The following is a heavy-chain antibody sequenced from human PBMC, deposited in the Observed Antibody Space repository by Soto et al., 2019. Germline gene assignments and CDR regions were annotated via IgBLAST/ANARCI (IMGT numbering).Heavy chain of an antibody. Sequence: QLQLQESGSGLVKPSQTLSLTCAVSGGSISSGGYSWSWIRQPPGQGLEWIGYIYNSGSTYYNPSLKSRVTISVDRSKNQFSRKLSSVTAADTAVYYGASSHAGAHITAAVHWGQGTLVTVSS. CDR3: ASSHAGAHITAAVH. J-gene: IGHJ4*02. CDR1: GGSISSGGYS. V-gene: IGHV4-30-2*01. CDR2: IYNSGST. D-gene: IGHD6-13*01.